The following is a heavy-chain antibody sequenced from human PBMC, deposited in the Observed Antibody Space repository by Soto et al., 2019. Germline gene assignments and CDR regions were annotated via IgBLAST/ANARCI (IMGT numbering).Heavy chain of an antibody. CDR3: ARTSYDSSGTAADP. V-gene: IGHV4-30-2*05. CDR1: GGSISSGGYS. D-gene: IGHD3-22*01. J-gene: IGHJ5*02. Sequence: PSETLSLTCAVSGGSISSGGYSWSWIRQTPGKGLEWIGYIYHSGSTYYTPSLKSRVTISVDTSKNQFSLKLSSVTAADTAVYYCARTSYDSSGTAADPWGQGTLVTVSS. CDR2: IYHSGST.